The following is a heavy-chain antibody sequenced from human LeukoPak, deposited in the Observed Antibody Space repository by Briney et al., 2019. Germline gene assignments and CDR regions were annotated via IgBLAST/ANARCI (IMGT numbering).Heavy chain of an antibody. CDR3: AKAFLTVTAGWDY. V-gene: IGHV3-23*01. J-gene: IGHJ4*02. Sequence: GGSLRLSCAASGFTFSIYAMSWVRQAPGKGLEWVSGISGSGGSTYYADSVKGRFTISRDNSKNTLFLQMNSLRAEDTAVYYCAKAFLTVTAGWDYWGQGTLVTVSS. D-gene: IGHD6-25*01. CDR1: GFTFSIYA. CDR2: ISGSGGST.